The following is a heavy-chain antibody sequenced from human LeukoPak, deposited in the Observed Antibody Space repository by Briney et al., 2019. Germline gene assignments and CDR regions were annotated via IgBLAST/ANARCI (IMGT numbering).Heavy chain of an antibody. Sequence: PSQTLSLTCTVSGGSISSGGYYWSWIRQHPGKGLEWIGYIYYSGSTYYNPSLKSRVTISVDTSKNQFSLKLSSATAADTAVYYCARLKYYDILTGYSTQLDYWGQGTLVTVSS. V-gene: IGHV4-31*03. CDR1: GGSISSGGYY. CDR2: IYYSGST. J-gene: IGHJ4*02. CDR3: ARLKYYDILTGYSTQLDY. D-gene: IGHD3-9*01.